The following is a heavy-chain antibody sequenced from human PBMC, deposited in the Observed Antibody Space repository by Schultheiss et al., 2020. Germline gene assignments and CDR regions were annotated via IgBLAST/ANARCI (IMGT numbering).Heavy chain of an antibody. CDR3: ASQAGGSYAGDYYYGMDV. CDR2: IYTSGST. J-gene: IGHJ6*02. CDR1: GGSISSGSYY. D-gene: IGHD1-26*01. V-gene: IGHV4-61*02. Sequence: SETLSLTCTVSGGSISSGSYYWTWIRQPAGKGLEWIGRIYTSGSTNYNPSLKSRVTISVDTSKNQFSLKLSSVTAADTAVYYCASQAGGSYAGDYYYGMDVWGQGTTVTVSS.